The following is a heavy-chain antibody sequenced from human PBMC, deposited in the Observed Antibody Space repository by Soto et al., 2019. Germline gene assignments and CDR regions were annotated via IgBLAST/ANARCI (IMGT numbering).Heavy chain of an antibody. V-gene: IGHV5-10-1*01. CDR1: GYNFTNYL. Sequence: PGESLKISCQDSGYNFTNYLITWVRQMPGRGLEWMGRIDPSDSYSYYSPSFQGHVTFSADKSINTAYLQWSSLKASDTAVYYCARLADCTSTTCYSHYYFGMGIWGQGTTVTVSS. CDR3: ARLADCTSTTCYSHYYFGMGI. CDR2: IDPSDSYS. J-gene: IGHJ6*02. D-gene: IGHD2-2*02.